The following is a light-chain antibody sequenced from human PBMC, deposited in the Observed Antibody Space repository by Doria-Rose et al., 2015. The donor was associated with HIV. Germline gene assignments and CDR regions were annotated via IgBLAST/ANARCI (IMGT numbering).Light chain of an antibody. J-gene: IGLJ2*01. CDR2: EVT. CDR1: STDVGGYNY. CDR3: SSYAGSNNLV. Sequence: QSVLTQPPSASGSPGQSVTISCTGSSTDVGGYNYVSWYQQHPGKAPQVIIYEVTKRPSGVPDRFSGSKSGNTASLTVSGLQAEDEADYYCSSYAGSNNLVFSGGTKLTVL. V-gene: IGLV2-8*01.